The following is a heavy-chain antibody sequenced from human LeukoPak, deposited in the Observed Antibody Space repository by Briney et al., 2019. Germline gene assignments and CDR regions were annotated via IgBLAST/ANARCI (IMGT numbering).Heavy chain of an antibody. CDR2: ISGGGGST. Sequence: SGASLRLSCAASGFTFSGYAMTWVRQAPGKGLEWVSAISGGGGSTYYADSVKGRFTISRGNSKNTLYLQMSSLRADDTAVYYCAKVSNGNYAGDAFDIWGQGTMVTVSS. D-gene: IGHD1-7*01. V-gene: IGHV3-23*01. CDR3: AKVSNGNYAGDAFDI. J-gene: IGHJ3*02. CDR1: GFTFSGYA.